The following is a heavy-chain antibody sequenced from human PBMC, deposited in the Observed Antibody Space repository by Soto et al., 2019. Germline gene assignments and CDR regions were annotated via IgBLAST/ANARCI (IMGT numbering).Heavy chain of an antibody. J-gene: IGHJ4*02. Sequence: SQTLSLTCAVSGGSISSTNWWTWVRQSPGKGLEWIGEIYHTGSTHYNPSLKSRVTISIDKSKSQFSLNLSSVTAADTAVYYCARRYGSCFDYWGQGTLVTVSS. CDR1: GGSISSTNW. CDR3: ARRYGSCFDY. V-gene: IGHV4-4*02. D-gene: IGHD5-18*01. CDR2: IYHTGST.